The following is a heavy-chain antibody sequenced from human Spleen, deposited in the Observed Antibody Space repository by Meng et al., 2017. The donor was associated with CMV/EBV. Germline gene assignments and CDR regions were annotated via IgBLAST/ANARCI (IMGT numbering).Heavy chain of an antibody. CDR1: GYTFTSYG. CDR2: ISDYNGNT. Sequence: SVKFSCKASGYTFTSYGIIWVRQAPGQGLEWMGWISDYNGNTNYAQKLQGRVTMTTDTSTSTAYMELRSLRSDATAVYYGARDRRRVIADAFDIWGQGTMVTVSS. D-gene: IGHD2/OR15-2a*01. V-gene: IGHV1-18*01. CDR3: ARDRRRVIADAFDI. J-gene: IGHJ3*02.